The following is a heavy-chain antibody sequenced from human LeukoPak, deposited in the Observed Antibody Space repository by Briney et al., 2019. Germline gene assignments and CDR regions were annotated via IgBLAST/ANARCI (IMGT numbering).Heavy chain of an antibody. Sequence: SETLSLTCTVSGYSISNGYYWGWIRQPPGKGLEWVGSISHRGSTYYNPSLKSRVTISVDTSKNQFSLKLSSVTAADTAVYYCARLGVSYYGALVGFDPWGQGTLVTVSS. CDR1: GYSISNGYY. V-gene: IGHV4-38-2*02. CDR2: ISHRGST. D-gene: IGHD1-26*01. J-gene: IGHJ5*02. CDR3: ARLGVSYYGALVGFDP.